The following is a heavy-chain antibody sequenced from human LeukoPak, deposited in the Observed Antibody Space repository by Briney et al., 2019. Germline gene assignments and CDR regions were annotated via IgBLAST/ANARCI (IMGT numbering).Heavy chain of an antibody. D-gene: IGHD6-19*01. V-gene: IGHV5-51*01. CDR1: GYVFSTYW. CDR2: IYPGDFDT. J-gene: IGHJ5*02. CDR3: ARGHSNGWFSDWFDP. Sequence: KNGESLQISCKGSGYVFSTYWIAWVRQLPGKGLEWMGIIYPGDFDTRYSPSFQGQITISADRSINTAYLQWSSLKASDTAMYYCARGHSNGWFSDWFDPWGQGTRVTVSS.